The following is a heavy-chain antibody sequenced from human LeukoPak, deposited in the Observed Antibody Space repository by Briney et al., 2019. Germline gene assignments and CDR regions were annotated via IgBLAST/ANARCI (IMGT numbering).Heavy chain of an antibody. CDR3: ARGNGPFDP. J-gene: IGHJ5*02. CDR2: IYYSGST. D-gene: IGHD1-1*01. CDR1: GGSISSYY. V-gene: IGHV4-59*01. Sequence: SETLSLTCTVSGGSISSYYWSWIRQPPGKGLEWIGYIYYSGSTNYNPSLKSRVTISVDTSKNQFSLKLSSVTAADTAVYHCARGNGPFDPWGQGTLVTVSS.